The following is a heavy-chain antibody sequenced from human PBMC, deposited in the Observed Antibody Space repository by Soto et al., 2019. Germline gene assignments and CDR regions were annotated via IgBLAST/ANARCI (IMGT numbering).Heavy chain of an antibody. CDR1: GFSLSTSGVG. J-gene: IGHJ4*02. CDR3: ARPAPASIHFDY. Sequence: QITLKESGPTLVKPTQTLTLTCTFSGFSLSTSGVGVGWIRQPPGKALEWLALIYWDDDKRYSPSLKSRLTITKAPSQHQVVLTMTNMDPVDTATYYCARPAPASIHFDYWGQGTLVTVSS. V-gene: IGHV2-5*02. CDR2: IYWDDDK. D-gene: IGHD2-2*01.